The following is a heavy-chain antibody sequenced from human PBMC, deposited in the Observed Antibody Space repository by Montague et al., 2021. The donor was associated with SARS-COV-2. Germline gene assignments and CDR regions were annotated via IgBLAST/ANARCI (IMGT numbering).Heavy chain of an antibody. CDR3: ARNYYDSSGYYYPFYYYGMDA. J-gene: IGHJ6*02. V-gene: IGHV3-48*03. Sequence: SLRLSCAASGFTFSSYEMNWVRQAPGKGLEWVSYISSSGSTIYHADSVKGRFTISRDNAKNSLYLQMNSLRAEDTAVYYCARNYYDSSGYYYPFYYYGMDAWGQGTTVTVSS. D-gene: IGHD3-22*01. CDR1: GFTFSSYE. CDR2: ISSSGSTI.